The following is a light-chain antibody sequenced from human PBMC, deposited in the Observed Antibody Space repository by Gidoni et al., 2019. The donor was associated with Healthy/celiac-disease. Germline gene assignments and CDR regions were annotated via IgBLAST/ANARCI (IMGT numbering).Light chain of an antibody. V-gene: IGKV1-5*03. CDR1: QSISSW. CDR2: KAS. Sequence: DIQMTQSPSTLSASVGDRVTITCRASQSISSWLDGYQQKPGKAPKLLIYKASSLESGVPSRFSGSGSGTECTLTISSLQHDDFATYYCQQYNSYSPYTFGQGTKLEIK. CDR3: QQYNSYSPYT. J-gene: IGKJ2*01.